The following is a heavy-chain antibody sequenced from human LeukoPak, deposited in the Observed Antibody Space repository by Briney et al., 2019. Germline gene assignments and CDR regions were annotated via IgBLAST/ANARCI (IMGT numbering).Heavy chain of an antibody. V-gene: IGHV3-30-3*01. J-gene: IGHJ4*02. CDR2: ISYDGSNK. CDR1: GFTFSSYA. D-gene: IGHD3-9*01. CDR3: ARDRQDDILTGYNDY. Sequence: PGGSLRLSCAASGFTFSSYAMHWVRQAPGKGLEWVAVISYDGSNKYYADSVKGRFTISRDNSKNTLYLQMNSLRAEDTAVYYCARDRQDDILTGYNDYWGQGTLVTVSS.